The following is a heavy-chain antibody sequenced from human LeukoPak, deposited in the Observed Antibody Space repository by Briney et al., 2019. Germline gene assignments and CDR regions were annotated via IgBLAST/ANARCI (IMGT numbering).Heavy chain of an antibody. D-gene: IGHD2-2*01. CDR2: IIPILGVA. V-gene: IGHV1-69*04. CDR3: ARELGGVPGADYYYYGMDV. Sequence: SVKVSCKASGGTFSSYAISWVRQAPGQGREWMGRIIPILGVANYAQKFQGRVTITADKSTSTAYMELSSLRSEDTAVYYCARELGGVPGADYYYYGMDVWGQGTTVTVSS. J-gene: IGHJ6*02. CDR1: GGTFSSYA.